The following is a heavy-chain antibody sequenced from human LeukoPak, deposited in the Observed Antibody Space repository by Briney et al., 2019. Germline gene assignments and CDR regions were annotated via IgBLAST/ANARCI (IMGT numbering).Heavy chain of an antibody. Sequence: PSETLSLTCTVSGGSISSGSYYWSWIRQPAGKGLEWIGRIYTSGSTNYNPSLKSRVTISVDTSKNQFSLELSSVTAADTAVYYCARLRMRRTGAFDIWGQGTMVTVSS. V-gene: IGHV4-61*02. J-gene: IGHJ3*02. D-gene: IGHD1-14*01. CDR2: IYTSGST. CDR3: ARLRMRRTGAFDI. CDR1: GGSISSGSYY.